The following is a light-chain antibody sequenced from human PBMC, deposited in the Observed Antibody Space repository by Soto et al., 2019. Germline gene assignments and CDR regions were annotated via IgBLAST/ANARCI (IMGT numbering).Light chain of an antibody. CDR3: SSYTDSSTVI. CDR2: DVS. CDR1: SSDVGGHNT. J-gene: IGLJ2*01. Sequence: QSALTQPASVSGSPGQSITISCTGTSSDVGGHNTVSWYQQHPGKAPKFMIYDVSNRPSGVSNRFSGSKSDNTASLTISGLQAEDEADYYCSSYTDSSTVIFGGGTKLTVL. V-gene: IGLV2-14*03.